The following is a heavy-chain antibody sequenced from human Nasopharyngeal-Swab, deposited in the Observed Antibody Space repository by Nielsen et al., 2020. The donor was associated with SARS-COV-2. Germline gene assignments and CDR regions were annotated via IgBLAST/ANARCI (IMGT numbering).Heavy chain of an antibody. CDR2: INPCGGSA. V-gene: IGHV1-46*01. CDR1: GYTFTRYY. CDR3: ARGGDPREVVAATDCFDP. J-gene: IGHJ5*02. Sequence: ASVKVSCKASGYTFTRYYLHWVRQAPGQGLEWMGLINPCGGSARYSQNFQGRVTMTRDTSTSTVYMELSSLRSEDTAVYYCARGGDPREVVAATDCFDPWGQGTLVTVSS. D-gene: IGHD2-15*01.